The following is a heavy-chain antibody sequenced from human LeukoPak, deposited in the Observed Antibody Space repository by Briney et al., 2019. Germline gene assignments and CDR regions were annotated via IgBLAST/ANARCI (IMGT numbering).Heavy chain of an antibody. CDR2: TYYRSTWYN. V-gene: IGHV6-1*01. CDR3: AKDQLGPGGLANWFDP. J-gene: IGHJ5*02. CDR1: GDSVSSNSVT. D-gene: IGHD7-27*01. Sequence: SQTLSLTCAISGDSVSSNSVTWNWIRQSPSRGLEWLGRTYYRSTWYNDYAVSVKSRITINPDTSKNQFSLRLKSVTPEDTAIYYCAKDQLGPGGLANWFDPWGQGTLVTVSS.